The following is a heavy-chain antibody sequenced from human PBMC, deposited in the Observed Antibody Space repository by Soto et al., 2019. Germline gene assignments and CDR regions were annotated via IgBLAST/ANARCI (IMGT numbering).Heavy chain of an antibody. CDR3: ARGRGLAVAGHGGLDY. J-gene: IGHJ4*02. V-gene: IGHV4-34*01. CDR2: INHSGST. D-gene: IGHD6-19*01. Sequence: QVQLQQWGAGLLKPSETLSLTCAVYGGSFRGYYWSWIRQSPGKGLEWIGEINHSGSTNYSPSLKSRATISVDTSRNQFSLKLRSVTAADTAVYYCARGRGLAVAGHGGLDYWCQGILVTVSS. CDR1: GGSFRGYY.